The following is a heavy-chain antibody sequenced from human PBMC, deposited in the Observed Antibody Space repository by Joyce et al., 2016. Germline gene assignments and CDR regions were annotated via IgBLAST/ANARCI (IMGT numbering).Heavy chain of an antibody. V-gene: IGHV3-48*02. Sequence: EVQLVESGGDLVQPGGSLRLSCAASGFMFNSYIMNWVRQGPGKGVEWMSYISSSSNTIYYAESVKGRFTVSRDNAKNSLHLQMNSLRDEDTAIYYCARGNTYYYDTSGSFLDHWGQGTLVTVSS. D-gene: IGHD3-22*01. CDR2: ISSSSNTI. CDR3: ARGNTYYYDTSGSFLDH. J-gene: IGHJ4*02. CDR1: GFMFNSYI.